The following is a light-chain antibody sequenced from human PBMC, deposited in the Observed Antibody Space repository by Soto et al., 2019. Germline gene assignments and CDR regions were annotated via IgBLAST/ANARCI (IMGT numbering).Light chain of an antibody. CDR1: QSLMHSNGYNY. J-gene: IGKJ2*01. CDR3: MQALQTPNT. Sequence: EIVMTQSPLSLPVSPGEPASISCRSSQSLMHSNGYNYLDWYLPKPGQSPQLLIYLGSNRASGVPDRFSGSGSGTHFTLKISRVETEDVGVYYCMQALQTPNTFGQGTRLEIK. CDR2: LGS. V-gene: IGKV2-28*01.